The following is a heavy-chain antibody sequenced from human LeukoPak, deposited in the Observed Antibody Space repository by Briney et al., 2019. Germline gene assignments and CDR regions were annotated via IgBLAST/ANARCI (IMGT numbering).Heavy chain of an antibody. D-gene: IGHD3-10*01. V-gene: IGHV3-7*01. CDR1: GFTFTKYW. J-gene: IGHJ4*02. CDR2: IKQDGSDK. Sequence: PGGSLRLSCAASGFTFTKYWMTWVRQAPGKGLEWVGNIKQDGSDKNYMDSVKGRFTISRDNTKNSVYLQMSSLRAEDTAVYYCARGRVGLWFGELFDYWGQGTLVTVSS. CDR3: ARGRVGLWFGELFDY.